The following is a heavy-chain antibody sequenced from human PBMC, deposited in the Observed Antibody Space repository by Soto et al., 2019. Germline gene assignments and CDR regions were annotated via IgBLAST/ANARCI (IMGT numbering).Heavy chain of an antibody. CDR2: ISWDVGIT. CDR1: GFSFEDYT. D-gene: IGHD3-9*01. V-gene: IGHV3-43*01. CDR3: ARDSYDILPGAKRFFDF. J-gene: IGHJ4*02. Sequence: QTGGSLRLSCAASGFSFEDYTMHWVRQGPGKGPEWISLISWDVGITDYSDSVKGRFISSRDNSKNSLFLEMNSLTSEDAAMYFCARDSYDILPGAKRFFDFWGQGTPVTVSS.